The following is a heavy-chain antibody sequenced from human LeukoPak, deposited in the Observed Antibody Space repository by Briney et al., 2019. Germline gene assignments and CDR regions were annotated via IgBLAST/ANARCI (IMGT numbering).Heavy chain of an antibody. D-gene: IGHD2-2*01. CDR1: EFTFSDYT. Sequence: VGSLRLSCAASEFTFSDYTMNWLRQAPRKGLEWVSSHSSSSTYIYYAASVKSRFTISREHAKNSQYLQMNSLRAEDTAVYYCASGGTYQPLLGYWGQGTLVTVSS. V-gene: IGHV3-21*01. CDR2: HSSSSTYI. J-gene: IGHJ4*02. CDR3: ASGGTYQPLLGY.